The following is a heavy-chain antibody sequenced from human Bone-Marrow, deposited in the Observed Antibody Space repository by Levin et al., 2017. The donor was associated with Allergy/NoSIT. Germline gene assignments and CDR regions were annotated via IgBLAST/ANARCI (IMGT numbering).Heavy chain of an antibody. Sequence: SQTLSLTCTVSGGSISSYYWSWIRQPPGKGLEWIGYIYYSGSTNYNPSLKSRVTISVDTSKNQFSLKLSSVTAADTAVYYCARDTAMATEGYGFWFDPWGQGTLVTVSS. CDR3: ARDTAMATEGYGFWFDP. CDR1: GGSISSYY. CDR2: IYYSGST. J-gene: IGHJ5*02. V-gene: IGHV4-59*01. D-gene: IGHD5-18*01.